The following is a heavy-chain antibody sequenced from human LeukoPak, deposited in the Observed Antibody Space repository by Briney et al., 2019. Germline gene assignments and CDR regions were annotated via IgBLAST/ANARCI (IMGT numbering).Heavy chain of an antibody. CDR2: INPNSGDT. Sequence: GASVKVSCKASGYTFTGYYIHWVRQAPGQGLEWMGWINPNSGDTNYAQKFQGRVTMTRDTSISTAYMELSSLRSDDTAVYYCARPPDYGGTWFDPWGQGTLVTVSS. D-gene: IGHD4-17*01. J-gene: IGHJ5*02. CDR3: ARPPDYGGTWFDP. CDR1: GYTFTGYY. V-gene: IGHV1-2*02.